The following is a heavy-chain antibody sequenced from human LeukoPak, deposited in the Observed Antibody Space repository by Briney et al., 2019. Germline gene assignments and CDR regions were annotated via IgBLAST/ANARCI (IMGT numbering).Heavy chain of an antibody. V-gene: IGHV4-4*02. CDR3: AVYCGGDCYSGVNNWFDP. J-gene: IGHJ5*02. CDR1: GGSISSSNW. Sequence: SETLSLTCAVSGGSISSSNWWSWVRQPPGKGLEWIGEIYHSGSTNYNPSLKSRVTISVDKSKNQFSLKLSSVTAADTAAYYRAVYCGGDCYSGVNNWFDPWGQGTLVTVSS. D-gene: IGHD2-21*02. CDR2: IYHSGST.